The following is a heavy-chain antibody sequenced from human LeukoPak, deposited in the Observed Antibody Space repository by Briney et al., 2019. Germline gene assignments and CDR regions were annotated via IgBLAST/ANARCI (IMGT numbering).Heavy chain of an antibody. CDR2: IWYDGSGE. Sequence: GGSLRLSCAASKFIFSDYGMHWVRQAPGKGLEWVAFIWYDGSGEYYAGSVKGRLTISRDNSKNTLYLQMNSLTTEDTAVYYCAKGGGELGSGSLDYWGQGTLVTVSS. CDR1: KFIFSDYG. CDR3: AKGGGELGSGSLDY. D-gene: IGHD3-10*01. J-gene: IGHJ4*02. V-gene: IGHV3-30*02.